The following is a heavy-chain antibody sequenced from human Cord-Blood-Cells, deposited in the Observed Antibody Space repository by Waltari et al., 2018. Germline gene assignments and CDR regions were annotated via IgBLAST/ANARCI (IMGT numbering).Heavy chain of an antibody. CDR1: GGSFSGYY. D-gene: IGHD2-21*01. CDR2: INHRGST. J-gene: IGHJ4*02. CDR3: ARGCGGDCFDY. V-gene: IGHV4-34*01. Sequence: QVQLQPWGAGLLKPSETLSLTCAVYGGSFSGYYWSWIRQPPGKGLEWIGEINHRGSTNDNPSLKSRVTISVDTSKSQFSLKLSSVTAADTAVYYCARGCGGDCFDYWGQGTLVTVSS.